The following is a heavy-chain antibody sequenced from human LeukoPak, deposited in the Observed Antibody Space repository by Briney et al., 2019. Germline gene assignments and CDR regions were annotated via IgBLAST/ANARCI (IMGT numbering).Heavy chain of an antibody. CDR1: GGSISSGGYY. Sequence: SQTLSLTCTVSGGSISSGGYYWSWIRQHPGKGLEWIGYIYYSGSTYYNPSLKSRVTISVDTSKSQFSLKLSSVTAADTAVYYCARTSDSGWFDPWGQGTLVTVSS. CDR2: IYYSGST. CDR3: ARTSDSGWFDP. J-gene: IGHJ5*02. V-gene: IGHV4-31*03. D-gene: IGHD3-3*01.